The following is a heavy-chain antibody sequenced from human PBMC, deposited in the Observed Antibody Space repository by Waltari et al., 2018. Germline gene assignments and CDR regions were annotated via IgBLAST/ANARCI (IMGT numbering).Heavy chain of an antibody. J-gene: IGHJ4*02. Sequence: HVQLEQSGAEVKKPGSSVKVSCKASGGTFSTYTVTWVRQAPGQGLEWMGSIIPFLCTEKYTQHLQARLTITVDQSTNTGYTELNNLRPEDTGVYYCASSGEMKRTVDYWGQGTLVTVSS. CDR2: IIPFLCTE. CDR1: GGTFSTYT. V-gene: IGHV1-69*08. D-gene: IGHD3-10*01. CDR3: ASSGEMKRTVDY.